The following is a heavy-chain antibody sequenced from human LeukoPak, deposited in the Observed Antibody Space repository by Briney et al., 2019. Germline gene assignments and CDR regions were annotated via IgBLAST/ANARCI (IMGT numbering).Heavy chain of an antibody. CDR1: GGSFSGYY. CDR2: INHSGST. Sequence: SETLSLTCAVYGGSFSGYYWSWIRQPPGKGLEWIGEINHSGSTNYNPSLKSRVTISVDTSKNQFSLKLSSVTAADTAVYYCAMVRGVISSLDYWGQGTLVTVSS. CDR3: AMVRGVISSLDY. D-gene: IGHD3-10*01. V-gene: IGHV4-34*01. J-gene: IGHJ4*02.